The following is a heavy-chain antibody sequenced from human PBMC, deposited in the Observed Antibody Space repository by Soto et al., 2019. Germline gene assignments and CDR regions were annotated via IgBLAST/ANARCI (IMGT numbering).Heavy chain of an antibody. Sequence: ASVKVSCKASGYTFTSYAMHWVRQAPGQRLEWMGWINAGNGNTKYSQKFQGRVTITRDTSASTAYMELSSLRFDDTAVYYCVRDPDGHIDFDYWGQGTLVTVSS. J-gene: IGHJ4*02. CDR3: VRDPDGHIDFDY. CDR1: GYTFTSYA. CDR2: INAGNGNT. V-gene: IGHV1-3*01.